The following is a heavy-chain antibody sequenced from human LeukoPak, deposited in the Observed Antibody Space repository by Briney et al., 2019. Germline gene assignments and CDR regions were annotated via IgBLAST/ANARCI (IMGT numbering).Heavy chain of an antibody. D-gene: IGHD4-17*01. CDR2: INSVGGTT. Sequence: GGSLRLSCEASGFTFNSYSFNWVRQAPGKGLEWISYINSVGGTTFYAGSVKGRFTISRDNAKNTVYLQMDSLRAEDAAIYYCARSIMYGDHGEDIWGQGTVVAVSS. CDR1: GFTFNSYS. J-gene: IGHJ3*02. CDR3: ARSIMYGDHGEDI. V-gene: IGHV3-48*04.